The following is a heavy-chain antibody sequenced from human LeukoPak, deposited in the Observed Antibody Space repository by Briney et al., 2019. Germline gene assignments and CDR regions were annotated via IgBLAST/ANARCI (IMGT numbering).Heavy chain of an antibody. Sequence: PGGSLRLSCAASGFTFSSYGMHWVRQAPGKGLEWMAVIWYDGSNKYYADSVKGRFTISRDNSKNTLYLQMNSLRAEDTAVYYCARGVTRCCSSTSCYYFDYWGQGTLVTVSS. J-gene: IGHJ4*02. CDR2: IWYDGSNK. CDR1: GFTFSSYG. D-gene: IGHD2-2*01. CDR3: ARGVTRCCSSTSCYYFDY. V-gene: IGHV3-33*01.